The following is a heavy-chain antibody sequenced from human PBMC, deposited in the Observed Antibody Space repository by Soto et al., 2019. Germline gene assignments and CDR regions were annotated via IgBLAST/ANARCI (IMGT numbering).Heavy chain of an antibody. J-gene: IGHJ6*02. CDR1: GYTFIGYY. Sequence: ASVKVSCKASGYTFIGYYIHWVRQAPGQGLEWMGWINPNSGGTNYAQRFQGWVTMTSDRSISTACMELSRLKSDDTAVYYCARVGGGLASLGYYGMDVWGQGTTVTVSS. V-gene: IGHV1-2*04. CDR3: ARVGGGLASLGYYGMDV. D-gene: IGHD3-10*01. CDR2: INPNSGGT.